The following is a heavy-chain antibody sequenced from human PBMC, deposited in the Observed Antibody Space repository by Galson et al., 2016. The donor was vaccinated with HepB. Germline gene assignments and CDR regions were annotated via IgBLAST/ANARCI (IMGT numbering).Heavy chain of an antibody. CDR3: ARWQSGSPVN. Sequence: SLRLSCAASGFTFNHYAMHWVRQAPGKGLEWLGRSKNKANGYTTEYAASVEGRFTISRDDSKKSLYLQMNSLKIEDTAVYYCARWQSGSPVNWGQGTLVTVSS. V-gene: IGHV3-72*01. J-gene: IGHJ4*02. CDR1: GFTFNHYA. D-gene: IGHD1-26*01. CDR2: SKNKANGYTT.